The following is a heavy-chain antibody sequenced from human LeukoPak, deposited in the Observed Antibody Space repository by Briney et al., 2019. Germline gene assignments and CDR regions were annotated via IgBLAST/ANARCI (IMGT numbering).Heavy chain of an antibody. Sequence: ASVKVSCKASGYTFTGYYMHWVRQAPGQGLEWMGWINPNSGGTNYAQKFRGRVTMTRDTSISTAYMELSRLRSDDTAVYYCARGRFYSSGWFHWGQGTLVTVSS. CDR2: INPNSGGT. V-gene: IGHV1-2*02. CDR1: GYTFTGYY. CDR3: ARGRFYSSGWFH. J-gene: IGHJ4*02. D-gene: IGHD6-19*01.